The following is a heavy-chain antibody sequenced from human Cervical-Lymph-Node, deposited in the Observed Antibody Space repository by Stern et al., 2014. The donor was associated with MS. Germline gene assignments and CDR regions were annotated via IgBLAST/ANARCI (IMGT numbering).Heavy chain of an antibody. CDR2: IEWSDKT. CDR3: ARMMGSGYRHYFDY. J-gene: IGHJ4*02. D-gene: IGHD3-3*01. CDR1: GFSLVTSGVR. V-gene: IGHV2-70*04. Sequence: ITLKESGPALVKPTQTLTLTCTFSGFSLVTSGVRVSWIRQPPGKALEWLARIEWSDKTFYNTSLMTRLTISKDTSKNQVVLTMTNVDPVDTATYYCARMMGSGYRHYFDYWGQGTPVTVS.